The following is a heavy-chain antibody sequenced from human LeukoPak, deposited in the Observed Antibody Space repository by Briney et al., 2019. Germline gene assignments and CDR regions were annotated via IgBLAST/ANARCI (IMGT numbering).Heavy chain of an antibody. CDR2: IHPSDSDT. J-gene: IGHJ4*02. Sequence: GESLKISCKGSGYSFTTYWIGWVRQMPGKGLEWMGIIHPSDSDTRYSPSFQGQVTISADKSISTAYLQWSSLKASDTAMYYCASFVRTGLPYYFDYWGQGALVTVSS. CDR3: ASFVRTGLPYYFDY. D-gene: IGHD3/OR15-3a*01. CDR1: GYSFTTYW. V-gene: IGHV5-51*01.